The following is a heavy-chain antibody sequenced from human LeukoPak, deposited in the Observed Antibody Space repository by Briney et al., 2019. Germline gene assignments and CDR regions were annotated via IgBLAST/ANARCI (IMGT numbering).Heavy chain of an antibody. Sequence: GGSLRLSCAASGFTFSSYSMNWVRQASGKGLMWVSRINTDGSSAAYADSVKGRFTISRDNAKNTLYLQMSGLRAEDTAVYYCARDRAASDLDYWGQGTLVTVSS. V-gene: IGHV3-74*01. CDR3: ARDRAASDLDY. D-gene: IGHD6-13*01. CDR1: GFTFSSYS. CDR2: INTDGSSA. J-gene: IGHJ4*02.